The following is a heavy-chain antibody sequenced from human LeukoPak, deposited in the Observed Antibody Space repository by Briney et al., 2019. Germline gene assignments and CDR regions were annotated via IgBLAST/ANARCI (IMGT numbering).Heavy chain of an antibody. CDR2: ISPNSGAT. V-gene: IGHV1-2*06. CDR3: ARDLWGWGSDYLDS. CDR1: GYTFTDYY. J-gene: IGHJ4*02. D-gene: IGHD4/OR15-4a*01. Sequence: GASVKVSCKASGYTFTDYYVHWVRLVPGQGLEWMGRISPNSGATNYAEKFRGRVTMARDTTINTVYMEMSSLRSDDTAVYYCARDLWGWGSDYLDSWGQGTLVTVSS.